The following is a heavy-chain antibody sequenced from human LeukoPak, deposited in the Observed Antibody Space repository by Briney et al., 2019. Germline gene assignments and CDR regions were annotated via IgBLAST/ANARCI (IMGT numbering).Heavy chain of an antibody. Sequence: SETLSLTCIVSGGSLNGNTYFWNWIRQPAGKRLEWIGRIYASGRTDYNPSLRSRLSMSIKTSSNQISLTLSSLTAADTAVYYCARYVDPYDISPHSFDLWGQGTVVTVSS. J-gene: IGHJ3*01. D-gene: IGHD3-22*01. CDR2: IYASGRT. CDR3: ARYVDPYDISPHSFDL. V-gene: IGHV4-61*02. CDR1: GGSLNGNTYF.